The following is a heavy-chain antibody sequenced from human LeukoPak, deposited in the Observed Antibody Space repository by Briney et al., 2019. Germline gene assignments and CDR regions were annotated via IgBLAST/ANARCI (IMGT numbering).Heavy chain of an antibody. CDR1: GFTFDDYG. Sequence: TGGSLRLSCAASGFTFDDYGMSWVRQAPGKGLEWVSGINWNGGSTGYADSVKGRFTISRDNAKNSLYLQMNSLRAEDTALYHCARALGREFDYWGQGTLVTVSS. CDR2: INWNGGST. CDR3: ARALGREFDY. V-gene: IGHV3-20*01. J-gene: IGHJ4*02.